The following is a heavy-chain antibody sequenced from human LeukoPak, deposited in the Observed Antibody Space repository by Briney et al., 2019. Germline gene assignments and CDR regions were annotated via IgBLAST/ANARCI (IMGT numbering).Heavy chain of an antibody. D-gene: IGHD3-22*01. Sequence: PGRSLRLSCAASGFTFSSYAMHWVRQAPGKGLEWVAVISYDGSNKYYADSVKGRFTISRDNSKNTLYLQMNSLRAEDTAVYYCARSYYYDISGYGAFDIWGQGTMVTVSS. CDR3: ARSYYYDISGYGAFDI. J-gene: IGHJ3*02. CDR1: GFTFSSYA. V-gene: IGHV3-30*04. CDR2: ISYDGSNK.